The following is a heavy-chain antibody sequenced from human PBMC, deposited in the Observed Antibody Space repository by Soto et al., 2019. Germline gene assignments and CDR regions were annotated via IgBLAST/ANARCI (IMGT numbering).Heavy chain of an antibody. CDR1: GFTFSNAW. CDR3: TRIASTGPFDY. D-gene: IGHD6-13*01. Sequence: GGSLRLSCAASGFTFSNAWMSWVRQAPGKGLEWVGRIKSRAAGGTIDYGAPVKGRFTISRDDSKNTLYLQMNSLKTEDTAAYFCTRIASTGPFDYWGQGTLVTVSS. CDR2: IKSRAAGGTI. J-gene: IGHJ4*02. V-gene: IGHV3-15*01.